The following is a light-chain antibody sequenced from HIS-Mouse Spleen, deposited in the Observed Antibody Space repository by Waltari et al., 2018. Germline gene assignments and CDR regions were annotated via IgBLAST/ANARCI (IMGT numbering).Light chain of an antibody. Sequence: SYELTQPPSVSVSPGQTARITCSGDALPQKSAYWYQQKSGQAPVLVIYEDSKRPSGIPERFSGSSSGTMDTLTISGAQVEDEADYYCYSTDSSGNHRVFGGGTKLTVL. CDR2: EDS. CDR3: YSTDSSGNHRV. CDR1: ALPQKS. V-gene: IGLV3-10*01. J-gene: IGLJ2*01.